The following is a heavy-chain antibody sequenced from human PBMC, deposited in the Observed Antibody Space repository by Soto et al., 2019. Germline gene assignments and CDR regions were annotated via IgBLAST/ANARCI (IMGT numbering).Heavy chain of an antibody. D-gene: IGHD6-19*01. V-gene: IGHV5-51*01. CDR1: GYSFTNYW. Sequence: LGESLKISCKVSGYSFTNYWIGWVRQMPGKGLEWMGIIYPGDSDTRYSPSFQGQVTISADKSIGTAYLQWSSLKASDTAMYYCARLVSSGWFTAGNDYWGQGTLVTVSS. CDR3: ARLVSSGWFTAGNDY. CDR2: IYPGDSDT. J-gene: IGHJ4*02.